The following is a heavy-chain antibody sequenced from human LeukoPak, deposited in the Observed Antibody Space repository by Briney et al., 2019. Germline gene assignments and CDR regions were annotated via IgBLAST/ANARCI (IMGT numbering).Heavy chain of an antibody. CDR3: ARDRGSGSYYPLSP. CDR2: ISSSSSYI. V-gene: IGHV3-21*01. Sequence: GGSLRLSCAASGFTFSSYSMNWVRQAPGKGLEWVSSISSSSSYIYYADSVKGRFTISRDNAKNSLYLQMNSLRAEDTAVYYCARDRGSGSYYPLSPWGQGTLVTVSS. J-gene: IGHJ5*02. CDR1: GFTFSSYS. D-gene: IGHD3-10*01.